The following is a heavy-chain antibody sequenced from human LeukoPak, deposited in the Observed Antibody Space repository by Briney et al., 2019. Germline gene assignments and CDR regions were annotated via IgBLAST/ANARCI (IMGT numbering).Heavy chain of an antibody. CDR1: GLTFSSYA. CDR2: VSDSGSST. J-gene: IGHJ4*02. Sequence: GGSLRLSCAASGLTFSSYAMSSVRQAPRKGLEWVSAVSDSGSSTYYADAVKGRVTISRDNSKNTLYLQMNSLRAEDTAVYYCAKHKQWQPQRYFFEYWGQGALVTVAS. V-gene: IGHV3-23*01. D-gene: IGHD6-19*01. CDR3: AKHKQWQPQRYFFEY.